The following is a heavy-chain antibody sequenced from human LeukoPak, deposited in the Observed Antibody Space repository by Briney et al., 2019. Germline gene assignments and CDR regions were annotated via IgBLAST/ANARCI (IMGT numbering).Heavy chain of an antibody. CDR3: ARDLGYSSSRVENWFDP. CDR2: IYYSGST. Sequence: SETLSLTCTVFGGSISSYYWSWIRKPPGKGLEWIGYIYYSGSTNYNPSLKSRVTISVDTSKNQFSLKLSSVTAADTAVYYCARDLGYSSSRVENWFDPWGQGTLVTVSS. J-gene: IGHJ5*02. V-gene: IGHV4-59*01. CDR1: GGSISSYY. D-gene: IGHD6-13*01.